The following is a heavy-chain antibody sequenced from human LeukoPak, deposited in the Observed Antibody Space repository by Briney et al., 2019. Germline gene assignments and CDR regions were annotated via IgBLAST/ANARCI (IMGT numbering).Heavy chain of an antibody. J-gene: IGHJ4*02. CDR2: IYYSGST. CDR3: AREASDSYGYHWDY. Sequence: SETLSLTCTVSGGSISSSSDYWGWIRQPPGKGLEWIGSIYYSGSTNCNPSLKSRVTISVDTSKNQFSLKLSSVTAADTAVYYCAREASDSYGYHWDYWGQGTLVTVSS. V-gene: IGHV4-39*07. D-gene: IGHD5-18*01. CDR1: GGSISSSSDY.